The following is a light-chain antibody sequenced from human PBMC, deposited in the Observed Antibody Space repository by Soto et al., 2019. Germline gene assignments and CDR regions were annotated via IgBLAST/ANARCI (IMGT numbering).Light chain of an antibody. CDR1: QSISSY. CDR2: DAS. Sequence: DIQMTQSPSSLSASVGDRVTITCRASQSISSYLNWYQQKPGKAPKLLIYDASSLQSGVPSRFSGRGYGTDCTLPISSLQPEDFATYYCQQSYSTPWTFGQGTRVEIK. CDR3: QQSYSTPWT. J-gene: IGKJ1*01. V-gene: IGKV1-39*01.